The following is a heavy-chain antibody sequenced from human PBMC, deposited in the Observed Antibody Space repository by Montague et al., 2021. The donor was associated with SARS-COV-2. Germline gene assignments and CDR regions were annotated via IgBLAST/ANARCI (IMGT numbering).Heavy chain of an antibody. CDR2: ISTYNGLT. J-gene: IGHJ5*02. CDR1: GYRFTSFG. Sequence: SVKVSCKASGYRFTSFGLAWVRQAPGRGPEWMGWISTYNGLTRYAQKFQGKVTMTRDTSTATGYMELKYLIPDDTAIYYCVRAAGHDFWSDYYLNWFDPWGHGTLITVSS. V-gene: IGHV1-18*01. CDR3: VRAAGHDFWSDYYLNWFDP. D-gene: IGHD3-3*01.